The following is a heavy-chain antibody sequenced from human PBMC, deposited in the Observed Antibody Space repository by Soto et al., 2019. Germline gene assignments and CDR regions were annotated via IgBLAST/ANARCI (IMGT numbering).Heavy chain of an antibody. CDR2: ISGSGGST. CDR3: AKAPTLWNFDY. CDR1: GFTFSSYS. J-gene: IGHJ4*02. V-gene: IGHV3-23*01. D-gene: IGHD2-15*01. Sequence: GVSMILSWGAAGFTFSSYSMHWVSQAPGKGLEWVSGISGSGGSTYYADSVKGRFTISRDNSKNTLYLQMNSLRAEDTAVYYCAKAPTLWNFDYWGQGTLVTVSS.